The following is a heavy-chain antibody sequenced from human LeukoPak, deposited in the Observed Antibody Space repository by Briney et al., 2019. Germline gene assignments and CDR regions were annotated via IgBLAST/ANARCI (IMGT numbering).Heavy chain of an antibody. CDR3: ARRYYGSERYYPYYFDF. D-gene: IGHD3-10*01. V-gene: IGHV5-51*01. CDR1: GYSFTNNW. J-gene: IGHJ4*02. CDR2: IYPGDSET. Sequence: GESLKISCKASGYSFTNNWIAWVRQMPGKGLEWMGIIYPGDSETRINPSFQGQVTMSVDKSINTASLYWSSLKASDTAIYYCARRYYGSERYYPYYFDFWGQGTLVTVSS.